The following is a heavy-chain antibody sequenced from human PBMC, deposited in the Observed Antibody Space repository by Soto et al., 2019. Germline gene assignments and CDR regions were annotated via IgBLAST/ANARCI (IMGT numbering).Heavy chain of an antibody. CDR2: IYYIGTT. CDR3: AREAKQLFRYGGDVDY. CDR1: DRSVNSGNYY. V-gene: IGHV4-61*01. J-gene: IGHJ4*02. D-gene: IGHD3-16*01. Sequence: QVQLQESGPGLVKPSETLSLTCSVSDRSVNSGNYYWCWIRQPPGKRLEWIGHIYYIGTTDYNPSLQSRSTISVDPSKNQFSLKVTSATAADTAVYFCAREAKQLFRYGGDVDYWGQGILVTVSS.